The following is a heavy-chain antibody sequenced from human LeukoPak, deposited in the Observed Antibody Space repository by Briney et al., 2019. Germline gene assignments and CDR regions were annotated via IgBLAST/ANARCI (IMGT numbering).Heavy chain of an antibody. V-gene: IGHV4-39*07. D-gene: IGHD2-2*01. J-gene: IGHJ4*02. Sequence: SETLSLTCTVSGGSISSSSYYWGWIRQPPGKGLEWIGSIYYSGSTYYNPSLKSRVTISVDTSKNQFSLKLSSVTAADTAVYYCARSRVKDIVVVPAAITPVYFDYWGQGTLVTVSS. CDR2: IYYSGST. CDR1: GGSISSSSYY. CDR3: ARSRVKDIVVVPAAITPVYFDY.